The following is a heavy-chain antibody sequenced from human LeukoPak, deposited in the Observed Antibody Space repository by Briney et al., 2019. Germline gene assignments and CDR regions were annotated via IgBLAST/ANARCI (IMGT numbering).Heavy chain of an antibody. D-gene: IGHD2-2*02. CDR1: GGSISSYY. V-gene: IGHV4-59*01. CDR3: AREHTSGDAFDI. J-gene: IGHJ3*02. CDR2: IYYSGST. Sequence: SETLSLTCTVSGGSISSYYWSWIRQPPGKGLEWIGYIYYSGSTNYNPSLKSRVTISVDTSKNQFSLKLSSVTAADTAVYYCAREHTSGDAFDIWGQGTMVTVSS.